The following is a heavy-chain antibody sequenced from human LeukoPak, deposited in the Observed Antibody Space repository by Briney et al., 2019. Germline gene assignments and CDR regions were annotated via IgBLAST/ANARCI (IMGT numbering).Heavy chain of an antibody. CDR1: GDSISTSNS. CDR2: ISGSGGST. Sequence: QPSETLSLTCTVSGDSISTSNSYWGWIRQPPGKGLEWVSAISGSGGSTYYADSVKGRFTISRDNSKNTLYLQMNSLRAEDTAVYYCVRYLNYYDSSGYYEYFDYWGQGTLVTVSS. CDR3: VRYLNYYDSSGYYEYFDY. J-gene: IGHJ4*02. D-gene: IGHD3-22*01. V-gene: IGHV3-23*01.